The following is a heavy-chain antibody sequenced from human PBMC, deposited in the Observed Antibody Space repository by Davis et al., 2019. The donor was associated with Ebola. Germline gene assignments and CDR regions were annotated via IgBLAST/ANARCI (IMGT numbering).Heavy chain of an antibody. CDR1: GDSVSSNSAA. Sequence: SQTLSLTCAISGDSVSSNSAAWNWIRQSPSRGLEWLGRTYYRSKWYHDYAVSVESRVTINPDTSKNQFSLQLNSVTPEDTAVYYCARVPRENYYDSSGYYSHWYYGMDVWGKGTTVTVSS. CDR2: TYYRSKWYH. D-gene: IGHD3-22*01. J-gene: IGHJ6*04. V-gene: IGHV6-1*01. CDR3: ARVPRENYYDSSGYYSHWYYGMDV.